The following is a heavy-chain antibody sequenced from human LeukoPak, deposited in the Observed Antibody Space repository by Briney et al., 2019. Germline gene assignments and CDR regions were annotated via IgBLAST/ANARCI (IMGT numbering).Heavy chain of an antibody. D-gene: IGHD3-22*01. CDR1: GFTFSSYE. Sequence: GGSLRLSCAASGFTFSSYEMNWVRQAPGKGLEWVSYISSSGSTIYYADSVKGRFTISRDNAKNSLYLQMNSLRAEDTAVYYCARDRYYYDSSGYYFYDYWGQGTLVTVSS. V-gene: IGHV3-48*03. J-gene: IGHJ4*02. CDR3: ARDRYYYDSSGYYFYDY. CDR2: ISSSGSTI.